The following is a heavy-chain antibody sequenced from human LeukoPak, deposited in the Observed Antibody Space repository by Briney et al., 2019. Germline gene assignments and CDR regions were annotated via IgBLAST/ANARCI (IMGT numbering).Heavy chain of an antibody. D-gene: IGHD6-19*01. CDR3: ARDSRAVGSRGPAWYFDL. J-gene: IGHJ2*01. Sequence: GSLRLSCAASGFTFSSYWMSWVRQPPGKGLEWIGSIYYSGSTHYNPSLKSRVTISADTSETHFPLHLRSVTAADTAVYYCARDSRAVGSRGPAWYFDLWGRGTLVTVSS. CDR2: IYYSGST. CDR1: GFTFSSYW. V-gene: IGHV4-39*06.